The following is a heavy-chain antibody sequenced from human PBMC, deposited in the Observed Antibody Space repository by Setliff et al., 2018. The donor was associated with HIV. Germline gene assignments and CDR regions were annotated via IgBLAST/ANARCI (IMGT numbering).Heavy chain of an antibody. CDR3: TRGMDTALSVVGRDDAFDI. Sequence: PGGSLRLSCATSGFIFGDFAMNWVRQAPGKGLEWVGFIRIAAFDARPEYAASVEGRFTISRDDSKGITYLQMNSLKADDTAVYYCTRGMDTALSVVGRDDAFDIWGQGTLVTVSS. V-gene: IGHV3-49*04. CDR2: IRIAAFDARP. D-gene: IGHD5-18*01. J-gene: IGHJ3*02. CDR1: GFIFGDFA.